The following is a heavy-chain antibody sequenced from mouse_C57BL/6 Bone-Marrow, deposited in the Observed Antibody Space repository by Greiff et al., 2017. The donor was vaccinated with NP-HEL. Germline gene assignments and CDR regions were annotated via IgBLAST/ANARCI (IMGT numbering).Heavy chain of an antibody. CDR3: ARGGSSYALFAY. Sequence: VQLQQSGAELVKPGASVKLSCTASGFNITDYYMHWVKQRTEQGLEWIGRIDPEDGETKYAPKFQGKATITADTSSNTAYLQLSSLTSEDTAVYYCARGGSSYALFAYWGQGTLVTVSA. CDR1: GFNITDYY. D-gene: IGHD1-1*01. J-gene: IGHJ3*01. CDR2: IDPEDGET. V-gene: IGHV14-2*01.